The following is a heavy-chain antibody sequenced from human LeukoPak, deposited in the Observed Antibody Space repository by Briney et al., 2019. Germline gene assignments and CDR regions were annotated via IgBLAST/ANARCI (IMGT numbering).Heavy chain of an antibody. V-gene: IGHV1-69*13. CDR2: IIPMFGTE. CDR1: GGNLSSYA. J-gene: IGHJ4*02. CDR3: ARAVSADY. Sequence: SVKVSCKASGGNLSSYAISWVRQAPGRGLEWMGGIIPMFGTEDYTPKFQGRVTITADGSTNTAFMELSSLRSDDTAVYYCARAVSADYWGQGTLVTVSS. D-gene: IGHD3-10*01.